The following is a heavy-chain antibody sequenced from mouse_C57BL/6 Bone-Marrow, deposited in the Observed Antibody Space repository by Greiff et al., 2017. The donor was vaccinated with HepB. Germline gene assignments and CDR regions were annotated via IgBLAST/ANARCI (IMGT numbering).Heavy chain of an antibody. D-gene: IGHD1-1*01. V-gene: IGHV14-3*01. J-gene: IGHJ4*01. Sequence: EVQLQQSVAELVRPGASVKLSCTASGFNIKNTYMHWVKQRPEQGLEWIGRIDPANGNTKYAPKFQGKATITADTSSNTAYLQLSSLTSEDTAIYYCARSRTVVTTVVAPEGYAMDYWGQGTSVTVSS. CDR2: IDPANGNT. CDR1: GFNIKNTY. CDR3: ARSRTVVTTVVAPEGYAMDY.